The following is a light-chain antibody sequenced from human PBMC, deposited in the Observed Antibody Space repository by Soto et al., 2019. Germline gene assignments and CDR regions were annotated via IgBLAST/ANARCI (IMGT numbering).Light chain of an antibody. CDR1: QSISSW. J-gene: IGKJ1*01. CDR2: DAS. V-gene: IGKV1-5*01. CDR3: KQYNSYRT. Sequence: DIQMTPSPSTLSASVGYRVTITCRASQSISSWLAWYQQKPGKAPKLLIYDASSLESGVPSRFSGSGSGTEFTLTISSLQPDDFATYYCKQYNSYRTFGQGTKGDIK.